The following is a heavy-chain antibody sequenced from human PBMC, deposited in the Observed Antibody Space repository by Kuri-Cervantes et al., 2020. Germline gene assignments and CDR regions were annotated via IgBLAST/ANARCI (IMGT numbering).Heavy chain of an antibody. CDR2: IYHSGST. Sequence: SETLSLTCAVSGHSISSGYYWGWIRQPPGKGLEWIGSIYHSGSTYYNPSLKSRVTLSLDMSKNQFSLKLSSVTAADTAVYYCARQGYSSSWTGYFDYWGQGTLVTVSS. CDR1: GHSISSGYY. CDR3: ARQGYSSSWTGYFDY. D-gene: IGHD6-13*01. V-gene: IGHV4-38-2*01. J-gene: IGHJ4*02.